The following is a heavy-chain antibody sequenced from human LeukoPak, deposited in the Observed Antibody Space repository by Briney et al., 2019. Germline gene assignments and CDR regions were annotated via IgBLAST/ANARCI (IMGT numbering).Heavy chain of an antibody. V-gene: IGHV3-23*01. D-gene: IGHD1-26*01. J-gene: IGHJ4*02. CDR2: ISDSGGRI. CDR3: ASGGIYYGAAFDF. CDR1: GFTFNSYA. Sequence: GGSLRLSCAASGFTFNSYAMTWVRQAPGKGLEWVSVISDSGGRIYYADSVKGRFTISRDNAKNSLYLQMNSLRAEDTALYYCASGGIYYGAAFDFWGQGSLVTVSS.